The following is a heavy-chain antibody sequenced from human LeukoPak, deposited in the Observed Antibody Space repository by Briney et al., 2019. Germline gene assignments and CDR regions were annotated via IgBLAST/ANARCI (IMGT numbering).Heavy chain of an antibody. J-gene: IGHJ6*03. CDR3: ARDSPYYYYMDV. Sequence: GGSLRLSCVASGFTFSSYEMNWVRQAPGKGLELVSYISSSAETIFYEDSVKGRFIISRDSAKNSLYLQVNSLRAEDTAVYYCARDSPYYYYMDVWGKGTTVTVSS. CDR2: ISSSAETI. CDR1: GFTFSSYE. V-gene: IGHV3-48*03.